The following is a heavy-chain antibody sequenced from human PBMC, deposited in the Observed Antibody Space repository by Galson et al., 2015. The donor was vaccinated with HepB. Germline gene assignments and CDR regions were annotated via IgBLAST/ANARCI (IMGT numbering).Heavy chain of an antibody. D-gene: IGHD3-3*01. J-gene: IGHJ6*02. Sequence: SLRLSCAASGFTFSSYWMSWVRQAPGKGLEWVANIKQDGSEKYYVDSVKGRFTISRDNAKNSLYLQMNSLRAEDTAVYYCARQPRLRFLEWPYGMDVWGQGTTVTVSS. CDR3: ARQPRLRFLEWPYGMDV. CDR1: GFTFSSYW. CDR2: IKQDGSEK. V-gene: IGHV3-7*01.